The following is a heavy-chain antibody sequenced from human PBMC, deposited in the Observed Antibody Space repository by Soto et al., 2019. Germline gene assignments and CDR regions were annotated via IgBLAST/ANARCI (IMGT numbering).Heavy chain of an antibody. Sequence: GGSLRLSCAASGFTFSDYYMSWIRQAPGKGLEWVSYISSSGSTIYYADSVKGRFTISRDNAKNSLYLQMNSLRAEDTAVYYCARDGGDSGSGWYWDYYGMDVWGQGTTVTVSS. CDR2: ISSSGSTI. J-gene: IGHJ6*02. CDR3: ARDGGDSGSGWYWDYYGMDV. CDR1: GFTFSDYY. V-gene: IGHV3-11*01. D-gene: IGHD6-19*01.